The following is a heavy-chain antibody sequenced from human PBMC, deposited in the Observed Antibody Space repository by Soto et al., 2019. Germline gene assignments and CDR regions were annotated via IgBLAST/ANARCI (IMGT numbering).Heavy chain of an antibody. V-gene: IGHV3-30-3*01. J-gene: IGHJ6*02. CDR3: AVGAQDV. Sequence: PGGSLRLSCAASGFTFSSYAMHWVRQAPGKGLEWVAVISYDGSNKYYADSVKGRFTISRDNSKNTLYLQMNSLRAEDTAVYYCAVGAQDVCGQGTTVTVSS. CDR2: ISYDGSNK. CDR1: GFTFSSYA.